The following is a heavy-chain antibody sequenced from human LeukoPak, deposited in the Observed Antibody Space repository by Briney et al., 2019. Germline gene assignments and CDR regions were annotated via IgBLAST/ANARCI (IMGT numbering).Heavy chain of an antibody. V-gene: IGHV3-21*01. CDR3: ARSYAGDAFDI. J-gene: IGHJ3*02. CDR2: ISSSSSYI. CDR1: AFTFGSYV. Sequence: GGSLRLSCAASAFTFGSYVMNWVRQAPGKGLEWVSSISSSSSYIYYADSVKGRFTISRDNAKNSLYLQMNSLRAEDTAVYYCARSYAGDAFDIWGQGTMVTVSS. D-gene: IGHD3-16*01.